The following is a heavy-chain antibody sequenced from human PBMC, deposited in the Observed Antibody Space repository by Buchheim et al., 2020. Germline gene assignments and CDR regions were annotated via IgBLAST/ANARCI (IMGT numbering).Heavy chain of an antibody. CDR3: ARNYYFYGMDV. Sequence: QVQLQQWGAGLLKPSGTLSLTCAVSSGSISSSYWWSWVRQPPGKGLEWIGEISQSGDTSYTPSLKSRVHMSMDNSQNQLHLNLNSVTAADTAVYYCARNYYFYGMDVWGQGTT. CDR2: ISQSGDT. V-gene: IGHV4-4*02. J-gene: IGHJ6*02. CDR1: SGSISSSYW.